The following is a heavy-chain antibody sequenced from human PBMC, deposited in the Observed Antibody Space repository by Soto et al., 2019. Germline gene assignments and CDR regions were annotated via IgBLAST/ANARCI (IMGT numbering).Heavy chain of an antibody. V-gene: IGHV3-21*01. J-gene: IGHJ6*02. CDR2: ISSSSSYI. CDR3: ARVNRYSGSYGLGYYGMDV. Sequence: SGGSLRLSCAASGFTFSSYSTNWVRQAPGKGLEWVSSISSSSSYIYYADSVKGRFTISRDNAKNSLYLQMNSLRAEDTAVYYCARVNRYSGSYGLGYYGMDVWGQGTTVTVS. CDR1: GFTFSSYS. D-gene: IGHD1-26*01.